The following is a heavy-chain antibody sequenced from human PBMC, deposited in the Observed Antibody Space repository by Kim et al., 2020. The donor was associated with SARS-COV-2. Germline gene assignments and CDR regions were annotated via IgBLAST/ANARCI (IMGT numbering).Heavy chain of an antibody. CDR1: GFTFSSYW. J-gene: IGHJ4*02. CDR2: IKQDGSEK. D-gene: IGHD3-10*01. Sequence: GGSLRLSCAASGFTFSSYWMSWVRQAPGKGLEWVANIKQDGSEKYYVDSVKGRFTISRDNAKNSLYLQMNSLRAEDTAVYYCARESRPKRSITMVRGVSHWGQGTLVTVSS. CDR3: ARESRPKRSITMVRGVSH. V-gene: IGHV3-7*01.